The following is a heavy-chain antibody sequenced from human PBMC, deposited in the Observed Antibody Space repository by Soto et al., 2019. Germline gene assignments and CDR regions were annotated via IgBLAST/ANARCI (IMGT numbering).Heavy chain of an antibody. D-gene: IGHD3-22*01. Sequence: PGGPLRICCAASLITFSRNLIYCILHAPEKWLECVSSISYSTSHIYYAHSVKGRFTISRDNAKNSLYMQMDSLRAEDTAMYYCAAHLASSFSYSGYKATHIDS. V-gene: IGHV3-21*01. CDR3: AAHLASSFSYSGYKATHIDS. CDR2: ISYSTSHI. J-gene: IGHJ5*01. CDR1: LITFSRNL.